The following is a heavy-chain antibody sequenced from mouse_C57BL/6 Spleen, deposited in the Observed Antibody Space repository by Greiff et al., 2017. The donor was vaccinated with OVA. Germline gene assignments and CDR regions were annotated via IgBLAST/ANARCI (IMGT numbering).Heavy chain of an antibody. J-gene: IGHJ3*01. CDR1: GYTFTSYW. CDR3: ARGEDGSPFAY. CDR2: IDPSDSET. V-gene: IGHV1-52*01. Sequence: QVQLQQPGAELVRPGSSVKLSCKASGYTFTSYWMHWVKQRPIQGLEWIGNIDPSDSETHYNQKFKDKATLTVDKSSGTAYLQLSSLTSEDSAVYYCARGEDGSPFAYWGQGTLVTVSA. D-gene: IGHD1-1*02.